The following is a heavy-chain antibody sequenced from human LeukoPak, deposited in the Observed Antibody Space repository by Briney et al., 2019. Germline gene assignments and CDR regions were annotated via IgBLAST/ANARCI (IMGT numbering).Heavy chain of an antibody. CDR1: GFTFSSYA. CDR2: ISGSGGGT. V-gene: IGHV3-23*01. CDR3: AKDYYGSGSYYNNGGY. D-gene: IGHD3-10*01. Sequence: GGSLRLSCAASGFTFSSYAMSWVRQAPGKGLEWVSAISGSGGGTYYADSVKGRFTISRDNSKNTLYLQMNSLRAEDTAVYYCAKDYYGSGSYYNNGGYWGQGTLVTVSS. J-gene: IGHJ4*02.